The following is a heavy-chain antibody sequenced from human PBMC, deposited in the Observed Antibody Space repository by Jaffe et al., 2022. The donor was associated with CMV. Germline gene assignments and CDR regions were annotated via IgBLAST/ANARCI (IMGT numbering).Heavy chain of an antibody. CDR1: GGSISSSSYY. CDR3: ARHSYDFWSGYPYYFDY. D-gene: IGHD3-3*01. J-gene: IGHJ4*02. CDR2: IYYSGST. Sequence: QLQLQESGPGLVKPSETLSLTCTVSGGSISSSSYYWGWIRQPPGKGLEWIGSIYYSGSTYYNPSLKSRVTISVDTSKNQFSLKLSSVTAADTAVYYCARHSYDFWSGYPYYFDYWGQGTLVTVSS. V-gene: IGHV4-39*01.